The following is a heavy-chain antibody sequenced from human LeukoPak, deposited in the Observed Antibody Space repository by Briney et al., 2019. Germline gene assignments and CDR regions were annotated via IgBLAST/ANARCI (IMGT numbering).Heavy chain of an antibody. D-gene: IGHD5-18*01. CDR3: ARRARLPNPATYYYYYGMDV. V-gene: IGHV4-39*01. CDR2: IYYSGSS. Sequence: SETLSLTCTVSGGSISSSGYYWGWIRQPPGKGLEWIGSIYYSGSSYYNPSLKSRFIISVDTSKNQFSLKLSSVTAADTAVYYCARRARLPNPATYYYYYGMDVWGQGTTVTVSS. CDR1: GGSISSSGYY. J-gene: IGHJ6*02.